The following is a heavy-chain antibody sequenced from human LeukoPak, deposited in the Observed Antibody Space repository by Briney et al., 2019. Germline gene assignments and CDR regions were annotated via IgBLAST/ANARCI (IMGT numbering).Heavy chain of an antibody. D-gene: IGHD3-22*01. Sequence: ASVKVSCKASGYTFTGYYPHWVRQAPGQGFEWMGWINTNSGGTNCAEKFQDRVTMTRDTSISTAYMEMTGLTSDDTAVYYCASGSGSSYWGQGTLVTVSS. CDR3: ASGSGSSY. CDR2: INTNSGGT. J-gene: IGHJ4*02. V-gene: IGHV1-2*02. CDR1: GYTFTGYY.